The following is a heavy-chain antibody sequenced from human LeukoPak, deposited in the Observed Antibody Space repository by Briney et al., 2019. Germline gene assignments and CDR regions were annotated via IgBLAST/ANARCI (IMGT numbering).Heavy chain of an antibody. D-gene: IGHD4-23*01. V-gene: IGHV4-4*07. CDR1: GGSISSYY. J-gene: IGHJ4*02. CDR3: ARLMTTVVTPAGYFDY. CDR2: IYTSGST. Sequence: SETLSLTCTVSGGSISSYYWSWIRQPAGKGLEWIGRIYTSGSTNYNPSLKSRVTMSVDTSKNQFSLKLSSVTAADTAVYYCARLMTTVVTPAGYFDYWGQGTLVTVSS.